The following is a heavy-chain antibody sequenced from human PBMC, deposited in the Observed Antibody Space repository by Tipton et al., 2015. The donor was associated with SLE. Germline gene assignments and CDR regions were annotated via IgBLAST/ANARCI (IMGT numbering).Heavy chain of an antibody. CDR1: GGSISSGDYY. D-gene: IGHD2-2*01. CDR3: ARACSSTSCPEDY. CDR2: INHSGST. V-gene: IGHV4-39*07. J-gene: IGHJ4*02. Sequence: TLSLTCTVSGGSISSGDYYWSWIRQPPGKGLEWIGEINHSGSTNYNPSLKSRVTISVDTSKNQFSLKLSSVTAADTAVYYCARACSSTSCPEDYWGQGTLVTVSS.